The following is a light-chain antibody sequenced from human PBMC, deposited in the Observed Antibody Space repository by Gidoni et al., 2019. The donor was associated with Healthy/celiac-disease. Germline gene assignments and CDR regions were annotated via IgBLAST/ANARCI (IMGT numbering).Light chain of an antibody. Sequence: DIVMTQAPDSLAVSPGERATINCKSSQSVLYSSNNKNYLAWYQQKPGQPPKLLISWASTRESGVPDRFSGSGSGTDFTLTISSLQAEDVAVYYCQQYYSPPPTFGQGTKLEIK. CDR3: QQYYSPPPT. J-gene: IGKJ2*01. CDR2: WAS. V-gene: IGKV4-1*01. CDR1: QSVLYSSNNKNY.